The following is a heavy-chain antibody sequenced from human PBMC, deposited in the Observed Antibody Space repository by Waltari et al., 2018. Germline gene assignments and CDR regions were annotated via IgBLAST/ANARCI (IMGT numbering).Heavy chain of an antibody. D-gene: IGHD6-25*01. CDR1: GYTFTSYD. V-gene: IGHV1-8*01. CDR2: MNPNSGNT. CDR3: ARGFNPGYWFDP. J-gene: IGHJ5*02. Sequence: QVQLVQSGAEVKKPGASVKVSRKASGYTFTSYDINWVRQDTGQGLEWMGWMNPNSGNTGYAQKFQGRVTMTRNTSISTAYMERSSLRSEDTAVYYCARGFNPGYWFDPWGQGTLVTVSS.